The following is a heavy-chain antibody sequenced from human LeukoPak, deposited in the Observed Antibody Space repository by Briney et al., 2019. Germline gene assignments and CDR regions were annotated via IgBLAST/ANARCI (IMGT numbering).Heavy chain of an antibody. V-gene: IGHV3-23*01. CDR1: GFTFSSYA. D-gene: IGHD1-26*01. CDR2: ISGSGGST. J-gene: IGHJ4*02. Sequence: GGSLRLSCAASGFTFSSYAMSWVRQAPGKGLEWVSAISGSGGSTYYADSVKGRFTISRDNSKNTLYLQMNSLRAEDTAVYYCARDRYSGRSNFDYWGQGTLVTVSS. CDR3: ARDRYSGRSNFDY.